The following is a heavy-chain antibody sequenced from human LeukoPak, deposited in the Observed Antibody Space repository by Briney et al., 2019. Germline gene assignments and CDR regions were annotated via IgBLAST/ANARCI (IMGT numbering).Heavy chain of an antibody. J-gene: IGHJ4*02. CDR2: IYYSGST. D-gene: IGHD3-10*01. CDR1: GGSISSYY. CDR3: ARTYFAPYYFDY. V-gene: IGHV4-59*01. Sequence: SETLSLTCSVSGGSISSYYWSWIRQPPGKGLEWIGYIYYSGSTNYNPSLKSRVTISVDTSKNQFSLKLSSVTAADTAVYYCARTYFAPYYFDYWGQGTLVTVSS.